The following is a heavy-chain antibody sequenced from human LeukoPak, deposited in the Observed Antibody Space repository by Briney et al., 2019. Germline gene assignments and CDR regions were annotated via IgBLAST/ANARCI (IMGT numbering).Heavy chain of an antibody. V-gene: IGHV4-39*01. CDR1: GGSISSTGYC. CDR2: IYYSGST. D-gene: IGHD3-22*01. J-gene: IGHJ3*01. CDR3: AKAGVRYFDSSGLYAFDF. Sequence: SETLFLTCAVSGGSISSTGYCWAWIRQPPGKGLEWIGTIYYSGSTYHNTSLKSRITMSVDTSRNQFSLKLSSVDAADTAVYYCAKAGVRYFDSSGLYAFDFWGQGTTVTVSS.